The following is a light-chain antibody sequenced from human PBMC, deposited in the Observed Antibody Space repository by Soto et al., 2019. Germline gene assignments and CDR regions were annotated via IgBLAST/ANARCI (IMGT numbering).Light chain of an antibody. Sequence: DIQMTQSPSSLSASVGDRVTITCQASQNINNYLNWYQQKPGKAPKLLIYDASNLETGVPSRFGGSGSGTDFTSTISSLQPEDFAAYYCQQFDTLPLTFGPGTMVDI. CDR2: DAS. J-gene: IGKJ3*01. V-gene: IGKV1-33*01. CDR3: QQFDTLPLT. CDR1: QNINNY.